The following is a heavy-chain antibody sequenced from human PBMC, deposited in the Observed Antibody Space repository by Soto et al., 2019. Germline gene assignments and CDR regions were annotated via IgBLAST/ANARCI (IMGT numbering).Heavy chain of an antibody. CDR3: AHLAAGGDDYHCMDV. J-gene: IGHJ6*02. D-gene: IGHD3-16*01. CDR2: ITPIFGSA. Sequence: QVQLVQYGAEVKKPGSSVKVSCKASVGTFSNYAINWVRQAPGQGLEWMGGITPIFGSAHYAQKFQGRVTIIADKSTKTLDMELSCLRSEDTAVYYCAHLAAGGDDYHCMDVWGQGTTCTVSS. V-gene: IGHV1-69*06. CDR1: VGTFSNYA.